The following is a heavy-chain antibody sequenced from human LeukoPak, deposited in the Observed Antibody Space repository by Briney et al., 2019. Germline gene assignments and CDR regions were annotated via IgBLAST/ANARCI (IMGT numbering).Heavy chain of an antibody. Sequence: PGRSLRLSCAASGFTFDDYAMHWVRQAPGKGLEWVSGISWNSGSIGYADSVKGRFTISRDNAKNSLYLQMNSLRAEDTALYYCAKVFYGDYANWGQGTLVTVSS. CDR3: AKVFYGDYAN. J-gene: IGHJ4*02. D-gene: IGHD4-17*01. V-gene: IGHV3-9*01. CDR2: ISWNSGSI. CDR1: GFTFDDYA.